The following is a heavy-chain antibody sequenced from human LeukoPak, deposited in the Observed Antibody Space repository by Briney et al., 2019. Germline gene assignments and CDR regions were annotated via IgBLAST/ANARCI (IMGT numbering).Heavy chain of an antibody. D-gene: IGHD6-13*01. CDR1: GFTLRGHS. J-gene: IGHJ6*03. V-gene: IGHV3-21*04. CDR3: ARDISQQMYYMDV. CDR2: ISSSSSYS. Sequence: GGSLRLSCAASGFTLRGHSMNWVRQAPGKGLEWVSSISSSSSYSYNADSVRGRFIISRDNANNFLYLQMNSLRAEDTAVYYRARDISQQMYYMDVWGKGTTVTVSS.